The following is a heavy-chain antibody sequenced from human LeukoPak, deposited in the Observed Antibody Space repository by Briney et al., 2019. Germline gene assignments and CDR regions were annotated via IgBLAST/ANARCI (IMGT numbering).Heavy chain of an antibody. CDR3: ARDLVVTSSFDY. D-gene: IGHD4-23*01. V-gene: IGHV3-74*01. CDR2: INEDGSTT. CDR1: GFTFSSNW. Sequence: GGSLRLSCAASGFTFSSNWMHWVRQAPGKGLVWVSRINEDGSTTNYADSVKGRSTIFRDNAKNTLYLQMNSLRAEDTAVYYCARDLVVTSSFDYWGQGTLVTVSS. J-gene: IGHJ4*02.